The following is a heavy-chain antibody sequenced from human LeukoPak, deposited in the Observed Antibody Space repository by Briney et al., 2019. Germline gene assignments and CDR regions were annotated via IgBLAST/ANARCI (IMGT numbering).Heavy chain of an antibody. D-gene: IGHD3-9*01. V-gene: IGHV3-30*18. Sequence: GGSLRLSCAASGFTFSSYGMHWVRQAPGKGLEWVAVISYDGSKKYYADSVKGRFTISRDNSKNTLYLQMNSLRAEDTAVYYCAKGKRFRYFDNTKYYFDNWGQGTLVTVSS. CDR3: AKGKRFRYFDNTKYYFDN. CDR2: ISYDGSKK. CDR1: GFTFSSYG. J-gene: IGHJ4*02.